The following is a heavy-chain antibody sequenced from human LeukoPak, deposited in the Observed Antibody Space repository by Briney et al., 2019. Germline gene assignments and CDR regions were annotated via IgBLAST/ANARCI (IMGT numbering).Heavy chain of an antibody. CDR3: ARAGGSSWHFDY. J-gene: IGHJ4*02. CDR1: GFTFSSYD. Sequence: GGSLRLSCAASGFTFSSYDMHWVRQATGKGLEWVSAIGTAGDTYYPGSVKGRFTISRENAKNSLYLQMNSLRAGDTAVYYCARAGGSSWHFDYWGQGTLVTVSS. V-gene: IGHV3-13*01. CDR2: IGTAGDT. D-gene: IGHD6-13*01.